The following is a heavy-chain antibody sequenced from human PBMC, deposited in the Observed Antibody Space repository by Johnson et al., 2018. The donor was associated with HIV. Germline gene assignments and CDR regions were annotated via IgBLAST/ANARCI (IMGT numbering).Heavy chain of an antibody. CDR3: AKGKSSGRGAFDI. CDR1: GFTFSSYG. CDR2: IRYDGSNK. J-gene: IGHJ3*02. V-gene: IGHV3-30*02. D-gene: IGHD6-19*01. Sequence: QMLLVESGGGVVQPGGSLRLSCAASGFTFSSYGMHWVRQAPGQGLEWVAFIRYDGSNKYYADYVKGLFTISRDNSKNTLYLQINSLRAEDTAVFYCAKGKSSGRGAFDIWGQGTKVIVSS.